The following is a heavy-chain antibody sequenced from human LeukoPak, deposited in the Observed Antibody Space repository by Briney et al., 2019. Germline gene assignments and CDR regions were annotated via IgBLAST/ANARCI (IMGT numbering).Heavy chain of an antibody. Sequence: GGSLRLSCATSGFTFSNYGMHWVRQAPGKGLEWVAIIYYDGSKKNYADSVRGRFTISRDNAKNTLYLQMNSLRAEDTAVYYCARPVSGWYWFDNWGQGSLVTVSS. D-gene: IGHD6-19*01. CDR1: GFTFSNYG. J-gene: IGHJ4*02. CDR2: IYYDGSKK. CDR3: ARPVSGWYWFDN. V-gene: IGHV3-33*01.